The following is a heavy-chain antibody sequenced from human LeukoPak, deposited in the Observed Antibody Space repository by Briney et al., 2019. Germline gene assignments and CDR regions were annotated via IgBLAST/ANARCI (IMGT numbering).Heavy chain of an antibody. CDR1: GFTFSSYA. CDR3: AKGRYNWNYGYWYFDL. Sequence: PGGSLRLSCAASGFTFSSYAMSWVRQAPGKGLEWVSAISGSGGSTYYADSVKGRFTISRDNSKNTLYLQMNSLRAEDTAVYYCAKGRYNWNYGYWYFDLWGRGTLVTVSS. D-gene: IGHD1-7*01. V-gene: IGHV3-23*01. CDR2: ISGSGGST. J-gene: IGHJ2*01.